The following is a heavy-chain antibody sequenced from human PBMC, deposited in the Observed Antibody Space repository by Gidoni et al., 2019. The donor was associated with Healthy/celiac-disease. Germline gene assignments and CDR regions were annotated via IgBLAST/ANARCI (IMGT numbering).Heavy chain of an antibody. CDR3: ARGEYYYGSGSYLMGAPTDY. V-gene: IGHV3-48*02. CDR2: ISSSSSTL. J-gene: IGHJ4*02. Sequence: EVQLVESGGGLVQPGGSRRLSCAAAGFTFSSDGMNWVRQAPGKGLEWVSYISSSSSTLYYADSVKGRFTISRDNAKNSLYLQMNSLRDEDTAVYYCARGEYYYGSGSYLMGAPTDYWGQGTLVTVSS. CDR1: GFTFSSDG. D-gene: IGHD3-10*01.